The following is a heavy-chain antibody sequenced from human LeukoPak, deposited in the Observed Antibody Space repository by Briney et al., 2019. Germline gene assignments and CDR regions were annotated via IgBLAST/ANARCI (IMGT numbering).Heavy chain of an antibody. Sequence: GGSLRLSCAASGFTFSSYGIHWVRQAPGKGLEWVAVIWYDGSKKYYVDSVKGRFTLSRDNSKNTLYLQMNSLRAEDTAVYYCARDLYYYDSSGYPWGQGTLVTVSS. CDR3: ARDLYYYDSSGYP. V-gene: IGHV3-30*19. CDR1: GFTFSSYG. J-gene: IGHJ4*02. CDR2: IWYDGSKK. D-gene: IGHD3-22*01.